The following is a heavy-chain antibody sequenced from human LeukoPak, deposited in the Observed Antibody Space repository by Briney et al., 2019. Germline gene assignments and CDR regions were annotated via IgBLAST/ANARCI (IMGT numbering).Heavy chain of an antibody. Sequence: GGSLRLSCLASGFTFSNYAMSWVRQAPGKGLEWVAVIWYDGSNKYYADSVKGRFTISRDNSKNTLYLQMNSLRAEDTAVYYCARDRAYSSRLFDNWGQGTLVTVSS. CDR3: ARDRAYSSRLFDN. CDR1: GFTFSNYA. V-gene: IGHV3-33*08. D-gene: IGHD6-13*01. J-gene: IGHJ4*02. CDR2: IWYDGSNK.